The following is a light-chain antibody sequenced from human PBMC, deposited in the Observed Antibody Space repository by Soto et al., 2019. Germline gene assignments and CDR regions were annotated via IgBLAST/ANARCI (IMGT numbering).Light chain of an antibody. CDR1: QGISSF. Sequence: IQLTQSPSSLSASVGDRVTITCRASQGISSFLAWYQQKVGKAPKVLIYAASTLQSGVPSRFSGSGSGTDFTLTIDSLQPEDFATYYCQQLNTYPITFGQGTRLEIK. V-gene: IGKV1-9*01. J-gene: IGKJ5*01. CDR2: AAS. CDR3: QQLNTYPIT.